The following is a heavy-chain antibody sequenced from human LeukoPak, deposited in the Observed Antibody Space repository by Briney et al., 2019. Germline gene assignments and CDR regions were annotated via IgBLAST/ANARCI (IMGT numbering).Heavy chain of an antibody. V-gene: IGHV4-39*01. CDR1: GGSISSSSYY. J-gene: IGHJ3*02. CDR3: AEGRYFDWLEDAFDI. Sequence: SETLSLTCTVSGGSISSSSYYWGWIRQPPGKGLEWIGSIYYSGSTYYNPSLKSRVTISVDTSKNQFSLKLSSVTAADTAVYYCAEGRYFDWLEDAFDIWGQGTMVTVSS. D-gene: IGHD3-9*01. CDR2: IYYSGST.